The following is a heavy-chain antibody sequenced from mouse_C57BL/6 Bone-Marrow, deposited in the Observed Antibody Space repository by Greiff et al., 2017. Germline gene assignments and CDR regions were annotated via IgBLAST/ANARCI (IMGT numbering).Heavy chain of an antibody. V-gene: IGHV2-6*01. Sequence: VNVVESGPGLVAPSQSLSITCTVSGFSLTSYGVDWVRQSPGKGLEWLGVIWGVGSTNYNSALKSRLSISKDNSKSQVFLKMNSLQTDDTAMYYCARNWDSYAMDYWGQGTSVTVSS. CDR1: GFSLTSYG. CDR3: ARNWDSYAMDY. D-gene: IGHD4-1*01. CDR2: IWGVGST. J-gene: IGHJ4*01.